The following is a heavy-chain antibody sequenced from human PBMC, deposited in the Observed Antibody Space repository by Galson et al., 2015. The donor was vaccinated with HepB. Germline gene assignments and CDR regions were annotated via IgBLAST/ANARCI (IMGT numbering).Heavy chain of an antibody. Sequence: SLRLSCAASGFTFSSYAMSWVRQAPGKGLEWVSAISGSGGGTYYADSVKGRFSISRDNSKNTLYLQMNSLRAEDTAVYYCAKLIVVVLAAISPSWQDYWGQGTLVTASS. J-gene: IGHJ4*02. V-gene: IGHV3-23*01. CDR2: ISGSGGGT. CDR3: AKLIVVVLAAISPSWQDY. D-gene: IGHD2-2*02. CDR1: GFTFSSYA.